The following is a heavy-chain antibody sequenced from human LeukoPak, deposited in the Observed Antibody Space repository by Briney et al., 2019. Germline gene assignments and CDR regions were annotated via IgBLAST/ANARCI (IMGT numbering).Heavy chain of an antibody. CDR1: GFIFTNFG. J-gene: IGHJ6*03. CDR3: AKSSGWNYYYYYMDV. CDR2: ISSTSSYI. D-gene: IGHD6-19*01. Sequence: PGGSLRLSCAASGFIFTNFGVNWVRQAPGKGLEWVSSISSTSSYIYYAGSVKGRFTISRDNAKNSLYLQMNSLRAEDTAVYYCAKSSGWNYYYYYMDVWGKGTTVIASS. V-gene: IGHV3-21*01.